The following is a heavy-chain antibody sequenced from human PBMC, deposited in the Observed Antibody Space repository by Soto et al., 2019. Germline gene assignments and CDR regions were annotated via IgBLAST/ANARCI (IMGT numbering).Heavy chain of an antibody. Sequence: PGESLKISCKVSGYNFTTYWITWVRQLPGKGLEWMGSIDPIDSYTNYSPSFQGRVTISADKSITTAYLQWSSLKASDTAIYYWARVTSHYFYYYGMDVWGQGTTVTVSS. D-gene: IGHD4-4*01. J-gene: IGHJ6*02. CDR3: ARVTSHYFYYYGMDV. V-gene: IGHV5-10-1*01. CDR2: IDPIDSYT. CDR1: GYNFTTYW.